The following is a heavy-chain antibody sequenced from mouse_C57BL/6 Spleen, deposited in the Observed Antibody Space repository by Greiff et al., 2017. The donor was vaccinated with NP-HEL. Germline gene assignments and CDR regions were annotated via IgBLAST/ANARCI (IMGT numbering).Heavy chain of an antibody. CDR3: AQTAQALYYFDY. J-gene: IGHJ2*01. CDR2: IDPEDGET. D-gene: IGHD3-2*02. V-gene: IGHV14-2*01. CDR1: GFNIKDYY. Sequence: VHVKQSGAELVKPGASVKLSCTASGFNIKDYYMHWVKQRTEQGLEWIGRIDPEDGETKYAPKFQGKATITADTSSNTAYLQLSSLTSEDTAVYYGAQTAQALYYFDYWGQGTTLTVSS.